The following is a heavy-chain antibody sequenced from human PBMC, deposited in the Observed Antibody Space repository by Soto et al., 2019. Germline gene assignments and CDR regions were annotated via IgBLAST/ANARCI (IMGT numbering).Heavy chain of an antibody. CDR3: ARWDYGYYARFDY. J-gene: IGHJ4*02. CDR2: MNPNSGNT. D-gene: IGHD4-17*01. V-gene: IGHV1-8*01. CDR1: GYTFTSHD. Sequence: QVQLVQSGAEVKKSGASVKVSCKASGYTFTSHDINWVRQATGQGLEWMGWMNPNSGNTGYAQKFQGRVTLTXNXPISTAYMELSSLRSEDTAVYYCARWDYGYYARFDYWGQGTLVTVSS.